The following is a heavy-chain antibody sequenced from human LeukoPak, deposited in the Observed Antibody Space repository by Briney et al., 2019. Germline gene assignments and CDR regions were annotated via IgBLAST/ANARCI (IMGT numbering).Heavy chain of an antibody. CDR1: GFTFSGYW. J-gene: IGHJ5*02. CDR3: ARAMT. Sequence: GGSLRLSCAAPGFTFSGYWMSWVRQAPGKGLEWVANIKPDGSDKAYVDSVKGRFTISRDNTENSLYLQMSSLRAEDTAVYYCARAMTWGQGTLVSVSS. CDR2: IKPDGSDK. V-gene: IGHV3-7*01.